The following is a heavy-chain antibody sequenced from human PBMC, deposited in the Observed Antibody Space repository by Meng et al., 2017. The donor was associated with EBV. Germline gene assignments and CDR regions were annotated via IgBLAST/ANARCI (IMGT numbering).Heavy chain of an antibody. D-gene: IGHD4-11*01. CDR3: ARGDYTNYPRWFDP. CDR1: GGSVNNESYY. Sequence: QVQLRESGPGLVKPSETLSLTCTGSGGSVNNESYYWGWIRQPPGKGLEYIGYIYYTGSTNYNSSLKSRVTISLDKSKNQFSLKLTSLTAADTAIYYCARGDYTNYPRWFDPWGQGTLVTVSS. J-gene: IGHJ5*02. CDR2: IYYTGST. V-gene: IGHV4-61*01.